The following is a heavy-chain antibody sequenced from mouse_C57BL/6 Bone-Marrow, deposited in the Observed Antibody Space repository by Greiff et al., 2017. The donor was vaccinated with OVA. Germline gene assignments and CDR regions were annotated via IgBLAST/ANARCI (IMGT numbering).Heavy chain of an antibody. CDR1: GYAFSSSW. CDR2: IYPGDGDT. J-gene: IGHJ2*01. CDR3: ARRGFYYYGSSFYYFDY. D-gene: IGHD1-1*01. V-gene: IGHV1-82*01. Sequence: QVQLQQSGPELVKPGASVKISCKASGYAFSSSWMNWVKQRPGKGLEWIGRIYPGDGDTNYNGKFKGKATLTADKSSSTAYIQLSSLTSEDSAVYFCARRGFYYYGSSFYYFDYWGQGTTLTVSS.